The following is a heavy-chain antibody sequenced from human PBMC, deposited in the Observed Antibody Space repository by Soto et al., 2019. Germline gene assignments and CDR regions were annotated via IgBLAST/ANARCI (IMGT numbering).Heavy chain of an antibody. D-gene: IGHD2-21*02. CDR1: EGTFSSYG. CDR2: IIPIYETV. J-gene: IGHJ5*02. V-gene: IGHV1-69*01. Sequence: QVSLVQSGAEVKKAGSSVKVSCKASEGTFSSYGISWVRQAPGQGPEWMGGIIPIYETVTYAQRFQGRLTISADESTSTAYMELSSLRPDDTAVYYCARDLVVTAKCLDPWGQGTLVTVSS. CDR3: ARDLVVTAKCLDP.